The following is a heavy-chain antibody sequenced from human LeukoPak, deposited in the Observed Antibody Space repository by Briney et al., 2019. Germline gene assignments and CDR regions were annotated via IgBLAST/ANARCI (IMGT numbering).Heavy chain of an antibody. CDR2: ISSSSSII. CDR3: ARDEDYYGSGSYTAPDAFDI. J-gene: IGHJ3*02. D-gene: IGHD3-10*01. CDR1: GFTFSSYS. Sequence: PGGSLRLSCAASGFTFSSYSMNWVRQAPGKGLEWVSYISSSSSIIYYADSVKGRFTISRDNAKNSLYLQMNSLRAEDTAVYYCARDEDYYGSGSYTAPDAFDIWGQGTMVTVSS. V-gene: IGHV3-48*01.